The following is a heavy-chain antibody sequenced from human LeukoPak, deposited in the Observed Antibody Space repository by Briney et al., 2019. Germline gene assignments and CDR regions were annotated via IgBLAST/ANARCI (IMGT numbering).Heavy chain of an antibody. CDR2: IRQDGSER. CDR3: ARDWGSTGYDLYDS. D-gene: IGHD5-12*01. CDR1: GFIFSNDW. Sequence: GGSLRLSCAASGFIFSNDWMTCVRQALGKGLEWVAHIRQDGSERHYVDSVKVRFTISRDNAKNSLDLQMDSLRAEDTAVYYCARDWGSTGYDLYDSWGQGTLVTVSS. V-gene: IGHV3-7*01. J-gene: IGHJ4*02.